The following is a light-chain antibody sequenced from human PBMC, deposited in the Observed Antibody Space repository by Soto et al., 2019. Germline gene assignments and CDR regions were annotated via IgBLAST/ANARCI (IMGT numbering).Light chain of an antibody. CDR2: DAS. J-gene: IGKJ1*01. CDR3: QLYNDYPWT. Sequence: DIQMTQSPSTLFASVGDRVTITCRASQTISMWLAWYQQKPGKAPKLLIYDASSLESGVPSRFSGSGSGTEFTLTISSLQPDDFATYYCQLYNDYPWTFGQGTKVEIK. V-gene: IGKV1-5*01. CDR1: QTISMW.